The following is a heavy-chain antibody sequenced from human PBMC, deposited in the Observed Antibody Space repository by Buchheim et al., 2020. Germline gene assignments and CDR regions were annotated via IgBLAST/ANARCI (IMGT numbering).Heavy chain of an antibody. CDR3: ARQHTDYGDSRFDY. V-gene: IGHV4-39*01. CDR2: ISYNGGT. CDR1: GGSISSSSYY. J-gene: IGHJ4*02. D-gene: IGHD4-17*01. Sequence: QLQLQESGPGLVKPSETLSLTCTVSGGSISSSSYYWGWLRQPPGKGLEWIGSISYNGGTYYNASLKSRLTISVDTSKNQFSLRLSSVTAADTAVYYCARQHTDYGDSRFDYWGQGTL.